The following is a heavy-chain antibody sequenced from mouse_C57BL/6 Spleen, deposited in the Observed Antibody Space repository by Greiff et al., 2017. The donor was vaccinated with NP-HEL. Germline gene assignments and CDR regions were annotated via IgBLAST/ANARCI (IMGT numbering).Heavy chain of an antibody. Sequence: EVKVVESGGGLVQPKGSLKLSCAASGFSFNTYAMNWVRQAPGKGLEWVARIRSKSNNYATYYADSVKDRFTISRDDSESMLYLQMNNLKTEDTAMYYCVRYSTDYYAMDYWGQGTSVTVSS. CDR3: VRYSTDYYAMDY. J-gene: IGHJ4*01. V-gene: IGHV10-1*01. CDR1: GFSFNTYA. D-gene: IGHD2-5*01. CDR2: IRSKSNNYAT.